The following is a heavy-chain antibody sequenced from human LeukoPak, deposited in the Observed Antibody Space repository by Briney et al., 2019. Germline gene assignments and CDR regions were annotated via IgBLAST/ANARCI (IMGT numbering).Heavy chain of an antibody. CDR3: TRGSSILIRSLDF. Sequence: SQTLSLTCAISGDSVSSNSAAWNWIRQSPSRGLEWMGRTYYRSKWYNEYAVSVKGRITINPDTYKNQISLQLNSVTPEDAAGHYCTRGSSILIRSLDFWGQGTLVTVSS. V-gene: IGHV6-1*01. J-gene: IGHJ4*02. CDR1: GDSVSSNSAA. D-gene: IGHD6-6*01. CDR2: TYYRSKWYN.